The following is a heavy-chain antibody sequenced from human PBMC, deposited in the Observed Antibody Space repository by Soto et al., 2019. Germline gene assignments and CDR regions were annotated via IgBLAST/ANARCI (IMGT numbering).Heavy chain of an antibody. CDR1: GGTFSSYA. CDR3: ARDSPPDIVVVTTRPTTFDY. J-gene: IGHJ4*02. D-gene: IGHD2-21*02. CDR2: IIANIGNT. Sequence: GASVKVSCKASGGTFSSYAISWVRQAPGQGLEWMGGIIANIGNTNYAQKFQGRVTMTTDESTSTAYMELRSLRSDDTAVYYCARDSPPDIVVVTTRPTTFDYWGQGTLVTVSS. V-gene: IGHV1-69*05.